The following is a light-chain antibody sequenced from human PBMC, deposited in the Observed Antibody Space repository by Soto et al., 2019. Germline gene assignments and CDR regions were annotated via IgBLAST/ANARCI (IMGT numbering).Light chain of an antibody. CDR3: QQYNNCPSWT. CDR2: GAS. CDR1: QSVSSN. V-gene: IGKV3-15*01. J-gene: IGKJ1*01. Sequence: EIVMTQSPATLSVSPGERATLSCRASQSVSSNLAWYQQKPGQAPRLLIYGASTRATGIPARFSGSGSGTEFTLTISSLQSEDFAVYYCQQYNNCPSWTVGQGTKVEIK.